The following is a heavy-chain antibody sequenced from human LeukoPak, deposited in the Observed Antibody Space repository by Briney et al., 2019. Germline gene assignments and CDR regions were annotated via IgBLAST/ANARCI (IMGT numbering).Heavy chain of an antibody. D-gene: IGHD3-16*02. V-gene: IGHV4-34*01. CDR2: INHSGST. CDR1: GGSFSGYY. Sequence: SETLYLTCAVYGGSFSGYYWSWIRQPPGKGLEWIGEINHSGSTNYNPSLKSRVTISVDTSKNQFSLKLSSVTAADTAVYYCARVEHDYVWGSYRRDFDYWGQGTLVTVSS. J-gene: IGHJ4*02. CDR3: ARVEHDYVWGSYRRDFDY.